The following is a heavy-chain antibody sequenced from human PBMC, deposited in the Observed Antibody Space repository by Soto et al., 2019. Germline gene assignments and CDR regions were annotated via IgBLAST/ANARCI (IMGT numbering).Heavy chain of an antibody. V-gene: IGHV3-30*03. CDR3: ARGASIAARLPHDY. CDR1: GFTFSSYG. Sequence: SLRLSCAASGFTFSSYGMHWVRQAPGKGLEWVAVISYDGSNKYYADSVKGRFTISRDNSKNTLYLQMNSLRSEDTAVYYCARGASIAARLPHDYWGQGTLVTVSS. J-gene: IGHJ4*02. CDR2: ISYDGSNK. D-gene: IGHD6-6*01.